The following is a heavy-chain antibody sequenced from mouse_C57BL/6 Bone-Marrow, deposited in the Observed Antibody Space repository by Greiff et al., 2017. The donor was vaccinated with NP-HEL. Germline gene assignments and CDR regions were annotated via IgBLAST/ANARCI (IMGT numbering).Heavy chain of an antibody. Sequence: VQLQQPGAELVKPGASVKMSCKASGYTFTSYWITWVKQRPGLGLEWIGDIYPGSGSTNYNEKFKSKATLTVDTSSSTAYMQLSSLTSEDSAVYYCARRGYYYGSSYVWYFDVWGTGTTVTVSS. CDR2: IYPGSGST. J-gene: IGHJ1*03. V-gene: IGHV1-55*01. CDR1: GYTFTSYW. D-gene: IGHD1-1*01. CDR3: ARRGYYYGSSYVWYFDV.